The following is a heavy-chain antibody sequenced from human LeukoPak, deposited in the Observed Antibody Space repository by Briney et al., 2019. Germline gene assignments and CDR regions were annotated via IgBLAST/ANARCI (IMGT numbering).Heavy chain of an antibody. Sequence: SGGSLRLSCAASGFTVSSNYMSWVRQAPGKGLEWVSVFCRGGGTYYADSVKGRFTISRDNSKNTLYLQMNSLRAEDTALFYCAKDRGDYGDFDYWGQGTLVTVSS. V-gene: IGHV3-66*01. CDR2: FCRGGGT. D-gene: IGHD4-17*01. J-gene: IGHJ4*02. CDR1: GFTVSSNY. CDR3: AKDRGDYGDFDY.